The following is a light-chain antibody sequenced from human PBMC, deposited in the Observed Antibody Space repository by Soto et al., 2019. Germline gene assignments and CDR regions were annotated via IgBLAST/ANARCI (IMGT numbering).Light chain of an antibody. Sequence: IQLTQSPSLLSASVGDRVTITCRASQGIRSYLAWYQQKAGKDPKLLIYAASTLQSGVPSRFSGSGSGTEFTLTISSLQPEDFATYYCLQLNSYPLTFGGGTKVDIK. CDR1: QGIRSY. CDR2: AAS. J-gene: IGKJ4*01. V-gene: IGKV1-9*01. CDR3: LQLNSYPLT.